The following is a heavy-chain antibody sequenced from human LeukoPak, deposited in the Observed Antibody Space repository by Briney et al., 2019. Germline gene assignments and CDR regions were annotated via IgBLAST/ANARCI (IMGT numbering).Heavy chain of an antibody. D-gene: IGHD3-10*01. Sequence: SETLSLTCTVSGGSISRYYWNWIRQPPGKGLEWIGYISYSGNTNYNPSLKSRVTISVDTSKNQFSLKLSSVTAADTAVYYCASFSWGSARYNQEAIWSWFGPWGEGTLVTVSS. J-gene: IGHJ5*02. CDR1: GGSISRYY. CDR3: ASFSWGSARYNQEAIWSWFGP. CDR2: ISYSGNT. V-gene: IGHV4-59*08.